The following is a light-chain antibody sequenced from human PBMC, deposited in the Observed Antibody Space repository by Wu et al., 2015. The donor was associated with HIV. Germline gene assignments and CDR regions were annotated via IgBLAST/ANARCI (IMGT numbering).Light chain of an antibody. CDR3: HHYGVSLLFS. CDR2: GAS. J-gene: IGKJ3*01. Sequence: ENVLTQSPGTLSLSPGERATLSCRASQSVGNNYFAWFQQTPGQAPRLLIYGASNRATGIPDRFSGSGSGTDFTLTISRLEPEDFAVYYCHHYGVSLLFSFGPGTRVDIK. CDR1: QSVGNNY. V-gene: IGKV3-20*01.